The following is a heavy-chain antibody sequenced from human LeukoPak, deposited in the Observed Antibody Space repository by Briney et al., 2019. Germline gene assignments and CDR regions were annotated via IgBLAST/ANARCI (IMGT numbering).Heavy chain of an antibody. V-gene: IGHV4-38-2*02. D-gene: IGHD2-8*01. CDR2: IYHSEST. CDR1: GYSINTDYY. J-gene: IGHJ4*02. CDR3: ARDRGSVLRGIDY. Sequence: SETLSLTCTVSGYSINTDYYWGWIRQPPGKGLEWIGSIYHSESTYYNPSLKSRVTISVDTSKNQFSLKLSSVTATDTAVYYCARDRGSVLRGIDYWGQETLVTVSS.